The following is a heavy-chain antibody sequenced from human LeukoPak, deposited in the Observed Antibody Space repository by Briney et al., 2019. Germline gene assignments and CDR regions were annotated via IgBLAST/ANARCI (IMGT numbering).Heavy chain of an antibody. CDR1: GFSVSGYW. V-gene: IGHV3-7*01. CDR3: AREWQGGIAAAGTRIEGDY. J-gene: IGHJ4*02. D-gene: IGHD6-13*01. Sequence: GGSLRLSCAVSGFSVSGYWMTWVRQAPGKGLEWVANIKQDGSEKNYVDSVKGRFTISRGNAENSLFLQMNSLRVEDTAVYYCAREWQGGIAAAGTRIEGDYWGQGTLVTVSS. CDR2: IKQDGSEK.